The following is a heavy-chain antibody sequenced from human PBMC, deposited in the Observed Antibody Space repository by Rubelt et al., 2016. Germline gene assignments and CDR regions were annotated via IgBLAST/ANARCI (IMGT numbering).Heavy chain of an antibody. J-gene: IGHJ6*02. CDR2: VSYIGTT. V-gene: IGHV4-39*01. D-gene: IGHD3-9*01. CDR3: MRQRYKDILTGPDYYGLDV. CDR1: GGSVYSGDYF. Sequence: QLHLQESGPGLVKPSETLSLTCTVSGGSVYSGDYFWGWVRQPPGKGLEWIGSVSYIGTTYYNPSLKTPVTISVDTSKNQLSLRLTSVTAADAAVYYCMRQRYKDILTGPDYYGLDVWGQGTTVTVSS.